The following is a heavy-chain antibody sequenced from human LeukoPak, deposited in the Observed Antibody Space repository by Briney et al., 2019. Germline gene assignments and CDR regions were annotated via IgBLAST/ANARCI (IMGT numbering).Heavy chain of an antibody. D-gene: IGHD6-19*01. CDR1: GYTFSSYW. CDR2: IKQDGSEK. Sequence: PGGSLRLSCAASGYTFSSYWMNWVRQAPGKGLEWVANIKQDGSEKYYVDSVKGRFTISRDNTKNSLYLQMNSLRAEDTAVYYCAGGSGWLIDYWGQGTLVTVSS. CDR3: AGGSGWLIDY. V-gene: IGHV3-7*01. J-gene: IGHJ4*02.